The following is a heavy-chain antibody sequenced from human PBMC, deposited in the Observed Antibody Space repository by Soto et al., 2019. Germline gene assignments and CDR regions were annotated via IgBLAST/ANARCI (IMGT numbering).Heavy chain of an antibody. D-gene: IGHD4-17*01. Sequence: GGSLRLSCAASGFTFSSYWMSWVRQAPGKGLEWVANIKQDGSEKYYVDSVKGRFTISRDNAKNSLYLQMNSLRAEDTAVYYCARDLPPPNGDLGGFDYWGQGTLVTVSS. CDR3: ARDLPPPNGDLGGFDY. CDR1: GFTFSSYW. CDR2: IKQDGSEK. V-gene: IGHV3-7*01. J-gene: IGHJ4*02.